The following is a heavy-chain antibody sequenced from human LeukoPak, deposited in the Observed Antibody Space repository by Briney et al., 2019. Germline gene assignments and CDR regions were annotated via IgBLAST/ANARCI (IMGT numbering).Heavy chain of an antibody. CDR2: IYTSGST. D-gene: IGHD6-13*01. V-gene: IGHV4-61*02. CDR3: ARAAYSSSWLSYFDY. Sequence: PSQTLSLTCTVSGGSISSGSYYWSWLRQPAGKGLEWIGRIYTSGSTNYNPSLKSRVTISVDTSKNQFSLKLSSVTAADTAVYYCARAAYSSSWLSYFDYWGQGTLVTVSS. J-gene: IGHJ4*02. CDR1: GGSISSGSYY.